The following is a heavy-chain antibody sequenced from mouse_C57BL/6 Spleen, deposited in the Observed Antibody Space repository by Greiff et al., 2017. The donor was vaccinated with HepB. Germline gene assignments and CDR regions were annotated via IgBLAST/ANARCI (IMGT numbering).Heavy chain of an antibody. Sequence: VQLQQSGAELVKPGASVKLSCKASGYTFTEYTIHWVKQRSGQGLEWIGWFYPGSGSIKYNEKFKDKATLTADKSSSTVYMELSRLTSEDSAVYFCARHEDPSYYYGSSFDYWGQGTTLTVSS. V-gene: IGHV1-62-2*01. CDR2: FYPGSGSI. CDR3: ARHEDPSYYYGSSFDY. J-gene: IGHJ2*01. D-gene: IGHD1-1*01. CDR1: GYTFTEYT.